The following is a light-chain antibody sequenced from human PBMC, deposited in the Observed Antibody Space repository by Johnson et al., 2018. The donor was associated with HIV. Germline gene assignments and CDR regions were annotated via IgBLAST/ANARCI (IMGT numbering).Light chain of an antibody. CDR2: END. V-gene: IGLV1-51*02. Sequence: QSVLTQPPSVSAAPGQKVTISCSGSSSNIGSNYVSWYQQFPGTAPKLLIYENDKRPSGIPDRFSGSKSGTSAALGITGLQPGDEADYYCATWDSSLTTGGVFGSGTKVTVL. CDR1: SSNIGSNY. CDR3: ATWDSSLTTGGV. J-gene: IGLJ1*01.